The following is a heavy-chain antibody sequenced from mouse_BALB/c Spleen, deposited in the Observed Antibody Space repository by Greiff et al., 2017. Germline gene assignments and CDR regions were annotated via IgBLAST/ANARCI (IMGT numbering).Heavy chain of an antibody. CDR2: IDPSDSET. D-gene: IGHD1-1*02. J-gene: IGHJ4*01. CDR1: GYTFTSYW. Sequence: QVQLQQPGAELVKPGAPVKLSCKASGYTFTSYWMNWVKQRPGRGLEWIGRIDPSDSETHYNQKFKDKATLTVDKSSSTAYIQLSSLTSEDSAVYYCARSGNYAMDDWGQGTSVTVSS. V-gene: IGHV1-69*02. CDR3: ARSGNYAMDD.